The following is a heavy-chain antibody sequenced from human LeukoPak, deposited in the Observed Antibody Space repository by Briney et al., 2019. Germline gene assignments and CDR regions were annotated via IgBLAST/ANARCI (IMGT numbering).Heavy chain of an antibody. Sequence: GASVKVSCKTSGYTFTSYGISWVRQAPGQGLEWMGWISAYNGNTNYAQKFQGRVTMTRDTSISTAYMELSRLRSDDTAVYYCARVFEDYYGSGSYYLFDYWGQGTLVTVSS. CDR2: ISAYNGNT. D-gene: IGHD3-10*01. CDR3: ARVFEDYYGSGSYYLFDY. CDR1: GYTFTSYG. J-gene: IGHJ4*02. V-gene: IGHV1-18*01.